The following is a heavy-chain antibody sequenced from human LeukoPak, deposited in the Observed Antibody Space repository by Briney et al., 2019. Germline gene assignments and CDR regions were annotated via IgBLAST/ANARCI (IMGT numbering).Heavy chain of an antibody. CDR1: GGSISSSSYY. CDR3: ASIVVVPAARGFGAFDI. V-gene: IGHV4-39*07. D-gene: IGHD2-2*01. J-gene: IGHJ3*02. Sequence: SETLSLTCTVSGGSISSSSYYWGWIRQPPGKGLEWIGSIYYSGSTYYNPSLKSRVTISVDTSKNQFSLKLSSVTAADTAVYYCASIVVVPAARGFGAFDIWGQGTMVTVSS. CDR2: IYYSGST.